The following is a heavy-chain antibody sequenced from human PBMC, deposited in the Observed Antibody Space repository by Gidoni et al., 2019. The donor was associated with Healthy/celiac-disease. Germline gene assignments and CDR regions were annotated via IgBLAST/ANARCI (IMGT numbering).Heavy chain of an antibody. J-gene: IGHJ4*02. V-gene: IGHV3-64D*06. CDR3: VKGANFLWFGELFGQGDY. CDR1: GFTFSSYA. D-gene: IGHD3-10*01. CDR2: ISSNGGST. Sequence: EVQLVESGGGLVQPGGSLRLSCSASGFTFSSYAMHWVRQAPGKGLEYVSAISSNGGSTYYADSVKGRFTISRDNSKNTLYLQMSSLRAEDTAVYYCVKGANFLWFGELFGQGDYWGQGTLVTVSS.